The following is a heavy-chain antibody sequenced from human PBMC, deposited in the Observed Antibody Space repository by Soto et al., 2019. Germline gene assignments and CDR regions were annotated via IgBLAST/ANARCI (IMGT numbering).Heavy chain of an antibody. CDR3: ARGVVDGYYDSSGYYFDAFDI. D-gene: IGHD3-22*01. CDR1: GGTFSSYA. V-gene: IGHV1-69*13. J-gene: IGHJ3*02. Sequence: SVKVSCKASGGTFSSYAISWVRQAPGQGLEWMGGIIPIFGTANYAQKFQGRVTITADESTSTAYMELSSLRSEDTAVYYCARGVVDGYYDSSGYYFDAFDIWGQGTMVTVSS. CDR2: IIPIFGTA.